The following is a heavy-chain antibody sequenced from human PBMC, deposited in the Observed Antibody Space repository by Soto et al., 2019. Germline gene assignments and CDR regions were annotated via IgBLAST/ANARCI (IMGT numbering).Heavy chain of an antibody. CDR1: GYSFTSYW. CDR2: IDPSDSYT. CDR3: ARQANSAGYYYNGMDV. V-gene: IGHV5-10-1*01. J-gene: IGHJ6*02. Sequence: PGESLKISCKGSGYSFTSYWISWVRQMPGKGLEWLGRIDPSDSYTNYSPSFQGHVTISADKSISTAYLQWSSLKASDTAMYYCARQANSAGYYYNGMDVRGQGTPVTVSS. D-gene: IGHD6-13*01.